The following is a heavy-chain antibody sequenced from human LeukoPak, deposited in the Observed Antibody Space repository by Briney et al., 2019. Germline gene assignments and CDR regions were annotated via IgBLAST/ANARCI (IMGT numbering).Heavy chain of an antibody. Sequence: GGSLRLSCEASGFTFSSYAMSWVRQAPGKGLEWVSGIIDSGDITYYANSVKGRFTISRDNSKNTLYLQMNSLRAEDTAVYYCAREASMVRGVDYGMDVWGQGTLVTVSS. CDR2: IIDSGDIT. J-gene: IGHJ6*02. D-gene: IGHD3-10*01. CDR3: AREASMVRGVDYGMDV. CDR1: GFTFSSYA. V-gene: IGHV3-23*01.